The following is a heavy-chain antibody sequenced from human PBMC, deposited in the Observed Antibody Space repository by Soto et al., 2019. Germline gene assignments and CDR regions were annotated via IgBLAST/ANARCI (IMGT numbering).Heavy chain of an antibody. Sequence: GSLRLSCAASGFTFVSYAISCVRHSALKWREWVSAISGSGGSTYYADSVKGRFTISRDNSKNTLYLQMNSLRAEDTAVYYCAKKHTFSYSSDLLAGTYFDYWGQGTLVTVSS. CDR2: ISGSGGST. CDR1: GFTFVSYA. J-gene: IGHJ4*02. CDR3: AKKHTFSYSSDLLAGTYFDY. D-gene: IGHD6-19*01. V-gene: IGHV3-23*01.